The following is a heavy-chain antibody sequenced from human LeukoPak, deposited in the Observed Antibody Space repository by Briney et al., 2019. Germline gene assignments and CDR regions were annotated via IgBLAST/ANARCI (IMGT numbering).Heavy chain of an antibody. CDR3: ASQAEYCSSTSCPGGPFDY. J-gene: IGHJ4*02. D-gene: IGHD2-2*01. CDR1: GGTFSSYA. Sequence: ASVKVPCKASGGTFSSYAISWVRQAPGQGLEWMGGIIPIFGTANYAQKFQGRVTITADESTSTAYMELSSLRSEDTAVYYCASQAEYCSSTSCPGGPFDYWGQGTLVTVSS. V-gene: IGHV1-69*13. CDR2: IIPIFGTA.